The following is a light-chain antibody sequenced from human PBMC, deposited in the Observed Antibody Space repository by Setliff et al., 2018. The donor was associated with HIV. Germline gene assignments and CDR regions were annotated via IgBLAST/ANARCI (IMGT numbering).Light chain of an antibody. CDR1: SSDVGGYES. J-gene: IGLJ1*01. CDR3: CSYASNRARV. V-gene: IGLV2-14*03. Sequence: QSALTQPASVSGSPGQSITISCTGTSSDVGGYESVSWYQQHPGQAPKLLIYDVNNLPSGVSYRFSVSKSGNTASLTISALQADDDADYYCCSYASNRARVFGTGTKVTVL. CDR2: DVN.